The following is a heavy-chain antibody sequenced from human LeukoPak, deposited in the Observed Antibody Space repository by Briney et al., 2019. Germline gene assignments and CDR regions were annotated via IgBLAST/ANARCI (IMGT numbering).Heavy chain of an antibody. V-gene: IGHV4-34*01. CDR1: GGSFSGYY. CDR3: ARGRYYYDSSGYYYNQKNFDY. J-gene: IGHJ4*02. Sequence: SETLSLTCAVYGGSFSGYYWSWIRRPPGKGLEWIGEINHSGSTNYNPSLKSRVTISVDTSKNQFSLKLSSVTAADTAVYYCARGRYYYDSSGYYYNQKNFDYWGQGTLVTVSS. D-gene: IGHD3-22*01. CDR2: INHSGST.